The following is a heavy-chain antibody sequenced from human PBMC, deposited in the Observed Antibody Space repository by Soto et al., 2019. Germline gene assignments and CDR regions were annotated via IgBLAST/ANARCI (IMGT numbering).Heavy chain of an antibody. CDR3: ARGTRDGYNYGSFDY. J-gene: IGHJ4*02. Sequence: EVQLVESGGGLVQPGGSLRLSCAASGFTFGSYAMHWVRQAPGKGLEYVSAISSNGGSTYYANSVKGRFTISRDNSKNTLYLQMGSLRAEDMAVYYCARGTRDGYNYGSFDYWGQGTLVTVSS. CDR2: ISSNGGST. CDR1: GFTFGSYA. D-gene: IGHD5-12*01. V-gene: IGHV3-64*01.